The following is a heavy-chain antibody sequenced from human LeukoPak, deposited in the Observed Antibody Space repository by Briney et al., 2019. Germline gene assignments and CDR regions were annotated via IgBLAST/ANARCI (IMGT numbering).Heavy chain of an antibody. V-gene: IGHV4-59*01. CDR2: IYYSGST. D-gene: IGHD2-2*01. CDR1: GGSISSYY. J-gene: IGHJ5*02. Sequence: PSKTLSLTCTVSGGSISSYYWSWIRQPPGKGLEWIGYIYYSGSTNYNPSLKSRVTISVDTSKNQFSLKLSSVTAADTAVYYCARDLGYCSSTSCYLNWFDPWGQGTLVTVSS. CDR3: ARDLGYCSSTSCYLNWFDP.